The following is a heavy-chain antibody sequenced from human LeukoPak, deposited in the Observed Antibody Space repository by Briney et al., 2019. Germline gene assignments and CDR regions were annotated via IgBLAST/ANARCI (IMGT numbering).Heavy chain of an antibody. CDR1: GFTFSNAW. CDR3: TTGVSLWFGELPYYFDY. J-gene: IGHJ4*02. D-gene: IGHD3-10*01. V-gene: IGHV3-15*01. Sequence: PGGSLRLSCAASGFTFSNAWMSWVRQAPGKGLEWVGRIKSKTDGGTTDYAAPVKGRFTISRDDSKNTLYLQMNSLKTEDTAVYYCTTGVSLWFGELPYYFDYWGQGTLVTVSS. CDR2: IKSKTDGGTT.